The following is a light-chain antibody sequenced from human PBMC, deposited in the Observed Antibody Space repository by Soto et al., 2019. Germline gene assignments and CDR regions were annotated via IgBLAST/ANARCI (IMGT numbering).Light chain of an antibody. CDR2: ETS. CDR3: QQYNNWPVT. CDR1: QSVSSN. J-gene: IGKJ1*01. Sequence: ETVMTQSPATLSVSPGERATLSCRASQSVSSNLVWYQQKPGQPPRLLIYETSTRVTGIPARFSGSGSGTEFTLTISSLQSEDFADYYCQQYNNWPVTFGQGTKVEIK. V-gene: IGKV3-15*01.